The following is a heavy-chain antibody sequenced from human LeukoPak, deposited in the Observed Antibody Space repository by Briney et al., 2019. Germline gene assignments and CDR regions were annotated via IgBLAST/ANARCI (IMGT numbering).Heavy chain of an antibody. D-gene: IGHD6-19*01. CDR2: ISSSGSTI. J-gene: IGHJ4*02. CDR3: ARPSSGGRGDYYFDY. CDR1: GFTFSDYY. V-gene: IGHV3-11*01. Sequence: GGSLRLSCAASGFTFSDYYMSWIRQALGKGLEWVSCISSSGSTIYYADSVKGRFTISRDNAKNSLYLQMNSLRAEDTTVYYCARPSSGGRGDYYFDYWGQGTLVTVSS.